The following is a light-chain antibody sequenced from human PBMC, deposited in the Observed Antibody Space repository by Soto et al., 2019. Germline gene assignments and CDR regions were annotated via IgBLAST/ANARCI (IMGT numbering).Light chain of an antibody. J-gene: IGKJ5*01. CDR2: AAS. Sequence: EIVLTQSPGTLSLSPGERATLSCRASQSVSSSYLAWYQQKPGQPPRLLIYAASSRATGIPDRFSGSGSGTDFTLTISRLEPEDLAVYYCQQYGSSPLVTFGQGTRLEIK. CDR3: QQYGSSPLVT. CDR1: QSVSSSY. V-gene: IGKV3-20*01.